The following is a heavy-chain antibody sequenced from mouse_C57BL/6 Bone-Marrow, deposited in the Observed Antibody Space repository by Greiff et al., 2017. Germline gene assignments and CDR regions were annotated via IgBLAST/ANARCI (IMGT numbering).Heavy chain of an antibody. V-gene: IGHV14-2*01. CDR3: FVYGSSYPLDY. CDR2: IDPEDGET. CDR1: GFNIKDYY. Sequence: VQLQQSGAELVKPGASVKLSCTASGFNIKDYYMHWVKQRTEQGLEWIGRIDPEDGETKYAPKFKGKATITADTSSNTAYQQLSSLTSEDTAVSYCFVYGSSYPLDYWGQGTTLTVSS. D-gene: IGHD1-1*01. J-gene: IGHJ2*01.